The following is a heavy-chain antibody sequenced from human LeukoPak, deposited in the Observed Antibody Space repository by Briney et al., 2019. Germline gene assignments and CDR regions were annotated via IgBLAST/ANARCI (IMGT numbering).Heavy chain of an antibody. CDR2: INHSGST. D-gene: IGHD3-22*01. V-gene: IGHV4-34*01. Sequence: PSETLSLTCAVYGGSFSGYYWSWIRQPPGKGLEWIGEINHSGSTNYNPSLKSRVTISVDTSKNQFSLKLSSVTAADTAVYYCARHGPSGSYYYDSSGYITFDIWGQGTMVTVSS. CDR3: ARHGPSGSYYYDSSGYITFDI. J-gene: IGHJ3*02. CDR1: GGSFSGYY.